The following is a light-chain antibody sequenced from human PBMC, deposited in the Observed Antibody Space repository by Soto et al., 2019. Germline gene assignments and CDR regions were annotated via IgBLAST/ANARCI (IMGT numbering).Light chain of an antibody. CDR3: QQYGSSPTWT. CDR2: GAS. CDR1: QGIGNY. J-gene: IGKJ1*01. Sequence: IVLTQSPATLSVSPGERVTLSCRASQGIGNYLAWYQQKPGQAPRLLIYGASTRATGIPDRFSGSGSGTDFTLTISRLETEDSAVYYCQQYGSSPTWTFGQGTKVDIK. V-gene: IGKV3-20*01.